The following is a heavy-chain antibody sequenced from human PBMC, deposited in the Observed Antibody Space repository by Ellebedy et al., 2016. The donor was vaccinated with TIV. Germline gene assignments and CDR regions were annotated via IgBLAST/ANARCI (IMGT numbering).Heavy chain of an antibody. CDR3: ARAGGRSSGYYYGYGMDV. Sequence: SVKVSXKASGGTFSSYAISWVRQAPGQGLEWMGGIIPIFGTANYAQKFQGRVTITADESTSTAYMELSSLRSEDTAVYYCARAGGRSSGYYYGYGMDVWGQGTTVTVSS. CDR1: GGTFSSYA. CDR2: IIPIFGTA. D-gene: IGHD3-22*01. J-gene: IGHJ6*02. V-gene: IGHV1-69*13.